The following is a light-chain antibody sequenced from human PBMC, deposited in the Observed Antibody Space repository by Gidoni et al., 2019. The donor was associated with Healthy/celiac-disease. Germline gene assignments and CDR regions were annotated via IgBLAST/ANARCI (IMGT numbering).Light chain of an antibody. CDR2: AAS. CDR1: QSISSY. Sequence: DIQMTQSPSSLSASVGDRVTITCRASQSISSYLNWYQQKPGKAPKLLIYAASSLQRGVPSRFIGSGSGTDFTLTISSLQPEDFATYYCQQSYSTPYTFGQGTKLEIK. V-gene: IGKV1-39*01. J-gene: IGKJ2*01. CDR3: QQSYSTPYT.